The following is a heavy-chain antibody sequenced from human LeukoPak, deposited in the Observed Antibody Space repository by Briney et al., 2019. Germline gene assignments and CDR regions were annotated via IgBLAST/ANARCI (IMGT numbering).Heavy chain of an antibody. Sequence: SETLSLTCAVYGGSFSGYYWSWIRQPPGKGLEWIGEINQSGSTNYNPSLKCRGPISVVTSKNQFSLKLSSVTAADTAVYYCARGQRLLWFGELLRGNFDYWGQGTLVTVSS. D-gene: IGHD3-10*01. CDR3: ARGQRLLWFGELLRGNFDY. J-gene: IGHJ4*02. V-gene: IGHV4-34*01. CDR1: GGSFSGYY. CDR2: INQSGST.